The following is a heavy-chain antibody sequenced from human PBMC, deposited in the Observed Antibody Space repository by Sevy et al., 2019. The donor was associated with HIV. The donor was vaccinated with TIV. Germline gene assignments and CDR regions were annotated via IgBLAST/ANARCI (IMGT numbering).Heavy chain of an antibody. J-gene: IGHJ6*02. Sequence: ASVKVSCKASGYTFTRYGISWVRQAPGQGLEWMGWISAYNGNTNYAQKFQGRVTMTTDTSTTTAYMELRSRRFDDAAVYYCARDRYFDWPEAMDVWGQGTTVTVSS. CDR1: GYTFTRYG. CDR2: ISAYNGNT. V-gene: IGHV1-18*01. CDR3: ARDRYFDWPEAMDV. D-gene: IGHD3-9*01.